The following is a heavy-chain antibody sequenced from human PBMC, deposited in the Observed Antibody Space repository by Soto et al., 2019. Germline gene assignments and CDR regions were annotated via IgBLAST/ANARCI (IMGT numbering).Heavy chain of an antibody. Sequence: XVSLKISCAASGFTFSRYMMNWVRQAPGKGLEWVASISRSSSTIYYADSVKGRFTTSRDNAKNSLSLQMNSLRGDDTAVYYCARTGIVASGTLYGMDVWGQGTTVTLS. CDR3: ARTGIVASGTLYGMDV. D-gene: IGHD6-13*01. CDR2: ISRSSSTI. CDR1: GFTFSRYM. J-gene: IGHJ6*02. V-gene: IGHV3-48*01.